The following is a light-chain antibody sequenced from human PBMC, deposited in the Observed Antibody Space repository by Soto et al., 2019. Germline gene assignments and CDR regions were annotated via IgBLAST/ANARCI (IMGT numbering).Light chain of an antibody. Sequence: EIVMRQSPATLSVSPGERATLSCRASQSLGTNLAWFQQKPGQAPRLLIHVASTRATGTPARFSGSGSGTKFTLTISTLQSEDFAVYYCQQYNMWPRTLGQGTKV. V-gene: IGKV3-15*01. J-gene: IGKJ1*01. CDR2: VAS. CDR1: QSLGTN. CDR3: QQYNMWPRT.